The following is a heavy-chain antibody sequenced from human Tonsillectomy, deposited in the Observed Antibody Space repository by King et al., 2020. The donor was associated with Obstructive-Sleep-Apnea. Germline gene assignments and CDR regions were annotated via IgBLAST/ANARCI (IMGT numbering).Heavy chain of an antibody. CDR2: ILHDGSNK. V-gene: IGHV3-30*04. Sequence: VQLVESGGGVVQPGRSLRLSCAASGFTFSSYAMHWVRQAPGKGLEWVAVILHDGSNKDYADSVKGRFTISRDNSKNTLYLQMNSLRAEDTAVYYCAREGGDEGRAFDIWGQGTMVTVSS. CDR1: GFTFSSYA. J-gene: IGHJ3*02. CDR3: AREGGDEGRAFDI. D-gene: IGHD3-16*01.